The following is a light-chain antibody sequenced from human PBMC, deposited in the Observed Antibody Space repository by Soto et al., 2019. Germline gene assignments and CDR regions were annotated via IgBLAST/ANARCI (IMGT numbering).Light chain of an antibody. Sequence: DIQMTQSPSSLSASVGDSVTITCRASQKINNFLNWYQQKPGKAPKLLIFLASTLESGVPSRFGGSGSRTDFTLSISSLQPEDSAIYYCKQSLGNPRTFGGGTKVEIQ. J-gene: IGKJ4*01. CDR2: LAS. CDR3: KQSLGNPRT. CDR1: QKINNF. V-gene: IGKV1-39*01.